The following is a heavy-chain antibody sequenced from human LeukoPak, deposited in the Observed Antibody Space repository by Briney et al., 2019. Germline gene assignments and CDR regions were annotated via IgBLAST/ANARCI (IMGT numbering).Heavy chain of an antibody. V-gene: IGHV1-2*02. Sequence: ASVKVSCKASGYTFTGYYMHWVRQAPGQGLEWMGWINPNSGGTNYAQKFQGRVTMTRDTSISTAYMELSRLRSDDMAVYYCARSIAAAGGDIDYWGQGTLVTVSS. J-gene: IGHJ4*02. CDR2: INPNSGGT. CDR1: GYTFTGYY. D-gene: IGHD6-13*01. CDR3: ARSIAAAGGDIDY.